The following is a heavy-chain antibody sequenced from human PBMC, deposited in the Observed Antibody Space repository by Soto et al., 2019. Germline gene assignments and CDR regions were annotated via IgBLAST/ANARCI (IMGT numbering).Heavy chain of an antibody. Sequence: GESLKISCKGSGYTFTNYWIGWVRRVPVKGPESIGIIYPGDSDTKYNPSFQCQVTISADKSITTTYLQWSSLKASDTAIYYCAASIFYYGMDVWGQGTTVTVSS. CDR1: GYTFTNYW. V-gene: IGHV5-51*01. J-gene: IGHJ6*02. CDR3: AASIFYYGMDV. CDR2: IYPGDSDT.